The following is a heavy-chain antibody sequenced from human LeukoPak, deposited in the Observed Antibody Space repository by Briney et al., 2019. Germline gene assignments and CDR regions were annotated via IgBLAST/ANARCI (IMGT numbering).Heavy chain of an antibody. CDR2: IYHSGST. CDR3: ARDVRYCSSTSCPYSCYYGMDV. V-gene: IGHV4-30-2*01. CDR1: GGSISSGGYS. D-gene: IGHD2-2*01. J-gene: IGHJ6*02. Sequence: PSETLSLTCAVSGGSISSGGYSWSWIRQPPGKGLEWIGYIYHSGSTYYNPSLKSRVTISVDRSKNQFSLKLSSVTAADTAVYYCARDVRYCSSTSCPYSCYYGMDVWGQGTTVTVSS.